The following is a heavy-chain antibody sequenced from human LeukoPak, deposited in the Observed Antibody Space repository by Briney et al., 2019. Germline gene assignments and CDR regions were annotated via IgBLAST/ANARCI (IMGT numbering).Heavy chain of an antibody. D-gene: IGHD2-2*01. CDR3: ARLPYCSSTSCYLSY. V-gene: IGHV4-34*01. Sequence: SETLSLTCTVSGGSISSHYWSWIRQPPGKGLEWIGEINHSGSTNYNPSLKSRVTISVDTSKNQFSLKLSSVTAADTAVYDCARLPYCSSTSCYLSYWGQGTLVTVSS. CDR1: GGSISSHY. CDR2: INHSGST. J-gene: IGHJ4*02.